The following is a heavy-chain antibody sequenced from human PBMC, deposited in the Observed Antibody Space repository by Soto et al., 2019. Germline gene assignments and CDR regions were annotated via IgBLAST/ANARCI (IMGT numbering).Heavy chain of an antibody. Sequence: SETLSLTCTVSGGSITIIDYFWSCIRQPPGKGLEWIGYIYYSGSTYYNPSLKSRLTISIDTSKNRFSLKLRSVTAADTAVYYCARAHYDVLTGHYVRHFDYWGQGTPVTVSS. J-gene: IGHJ4*02. D-gene: IGHD3-9*01. CDR2: IYYSGST. CDR1: GGSITIIDYF. CDR3: ARAHYDVLTGHYVRHFDY. V-gene: IGHV4-30-4*01.